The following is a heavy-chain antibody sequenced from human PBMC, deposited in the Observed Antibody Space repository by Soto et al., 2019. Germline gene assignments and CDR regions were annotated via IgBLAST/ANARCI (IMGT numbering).Heavy chain of an antibody. CDR2: ISSSSSYI. J-gene: IGHJ5*02. D-gene: IGHD6-6*01. CDR1: GFTFSSYS. Sequence: GGSLRLSCVASGFTFSSYSMNWVRQAPGKGLEWVSSISSSSSYIYYADSVKGRFTISRDNAKNSLYLQMNSLRAEDTAVYYCARDREQLDAWFDPWGQGTLVTVSS. V-gene: IGHV3-21*01. CDR3: ARDREQLDAWFDP.